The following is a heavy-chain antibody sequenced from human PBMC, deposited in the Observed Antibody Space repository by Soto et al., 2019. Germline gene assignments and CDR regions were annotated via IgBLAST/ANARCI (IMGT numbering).Heavy chain of an antibody. CDR2: IWYDGSNK. CDR1: GFPFSSYG. CDR3: ARDGTIVVVPAAKPSNGMDD. J-gene: IGHJ6*02. Sequence: GGSLRLSCAASGFPFSSYGMHWVRQSPGKGLEWVAFIWYDGSNKYYADSVKGRFTISRDNSKNTLYLQMNSLRAEDTAVYYCARDGTIVVVPAAKPSNGMDDWAAGTTVTVSS. V-gene: IGHV3-33*01. D-gene: IGHD2-2*02.